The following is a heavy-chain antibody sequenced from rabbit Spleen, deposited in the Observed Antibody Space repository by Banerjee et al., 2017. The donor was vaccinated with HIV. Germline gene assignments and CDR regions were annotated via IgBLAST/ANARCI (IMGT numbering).Heavy chain of an antibody. D-gene: IGHD4-1*01. J-gene: IGHJ6*01. CDR1: GFSFSSRYY. V-gene: IGHV1S40*01. Sequence: QSLEESGGDLVKPGASLTLTCTASGFSFSSRYYMCWVRQAPGKGLEWIACIYSGSSGVTYYASWAKGRFAISKTSSTTVTMQMTSLTAADTATYFCARDLDDAIGWNFGWWGPGTLVTVS. CDR3: ARDLDDAIGWNFGW. CDR2: IYSGSSGVT.